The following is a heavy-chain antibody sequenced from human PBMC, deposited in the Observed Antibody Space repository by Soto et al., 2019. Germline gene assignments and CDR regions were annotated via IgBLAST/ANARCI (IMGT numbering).Heavy chain of an antibody. CDR1: GGSISTYY. D-gene: IGHD3-22*01. J-gene: IGHJ3*02. CDR3: ARENGYSAFDI. V-gene: IGHV4-59*01. Sequence: SETLSLTCTVSGGSISTYYWSWSRQPPGKGLEWIGYIYYSGSTNYNPSLKSRVTISVDTSKNQFSLKLSSVTAADTAVYYCARENGYSAFDIWGQGTMVTVS. CDR2: IYYSGST.